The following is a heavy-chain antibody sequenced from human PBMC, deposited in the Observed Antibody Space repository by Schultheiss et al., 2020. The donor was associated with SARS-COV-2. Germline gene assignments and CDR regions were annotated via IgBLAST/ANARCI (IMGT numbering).Heavy chain of an antibody. CDR1: GFTFSSYS. Sequence: GESLKISCAASGFTFSSYSMSWVRQAPGKGLEWVSYISSSSSTIYYADSVKGRFTISRDNAKNSLYLQMNSLRDEDTAVYYCARDCSGGSCYATMDYWGQGTLVTVSS. CDR3: ARDCSGGSCYATMDY. J-gene: IGHJ4*02. D-gene: IGHD2-15*01. V-gene: IGHV3-48*02. CDR2: ISSSSSTI.